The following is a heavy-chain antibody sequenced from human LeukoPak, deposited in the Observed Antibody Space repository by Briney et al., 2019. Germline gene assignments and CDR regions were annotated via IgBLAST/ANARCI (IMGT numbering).Heavy chain of an antibody. CDR2: ISFDGSNK. J-gene: IGHJ5*02. Sequence: GRSLRLSCAASGFTFSSYTIHWVRQPPGKGLEWVAVISFDGSNKYYADSVKGRFTISRDNSKNTLYLQMNSLRAEDTAVYYCAREELGSSLRFDPWGQGTLVTVSS. D-gene: IGHD3-16*01. CDR3: AREELGSSLRFDP. V-gene: IGHV3-30-3*01. CDR1: GFTFSSYT.